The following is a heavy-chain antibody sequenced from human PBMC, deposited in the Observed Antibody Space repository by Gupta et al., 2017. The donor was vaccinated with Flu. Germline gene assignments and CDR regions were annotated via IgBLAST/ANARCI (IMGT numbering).Heavy chain of an antibody. CDR2: IYWSGAT. J-gene: IGHJ4*02. V-gene: IGHV4-59*01. CDR3: VGSGNYNHCEY. CDR1: GGPIDSYY. Sequence: GGPIDSYYWTWIRQPPGKGLEWIGDIYWSGATNYNPSLKSRLIISVDTSKKQCSLDLSSVTAADTAVYDCVGSGNYNHCEYWGQGPLVTVSS. D-gene: IGHD1-26*01.